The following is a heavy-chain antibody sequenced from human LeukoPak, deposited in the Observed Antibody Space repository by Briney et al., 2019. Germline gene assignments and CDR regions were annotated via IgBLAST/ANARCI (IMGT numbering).Heavy chain of an antibody. Sequence: SETLSLTCAVSGYSISSGYYWGWIRQPPGKGLEWIGSIYHSGSTYYNPSLKRRVTISVDTSKNQSSLKLSSVAAADTAVYYCAGGIAVAGYWGQGTLVTVSS. D-gene: IGHD6-19*01. V-gene: IGHV4-38-2*01. CDR2: IYHSGST. J-gene: IGHJ4*02. CDR3: AGGIAVAGY. CDR1: GYSISSGYY.